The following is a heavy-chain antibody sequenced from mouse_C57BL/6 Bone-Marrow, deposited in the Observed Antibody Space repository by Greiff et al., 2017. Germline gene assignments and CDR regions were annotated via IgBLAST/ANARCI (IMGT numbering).Heavy chain of an antibody. Sequence: QVQLQQSGPGLVQPSQSLSITCTVSGFSLTSYGVHWVRQPPGKGLEWLGVIWGGGSTDYNAAFISRLSISKDNSKSQVFFKMNSLQADDTAIYYCAKRDDYDGYAMDYWGQGTSVTVSS. V-gene: IGHV2-4*01. CDR2: IWGGGST. D-gene: IGHD2-4*01. J-gene: IGHJ4*01. CDR3: AKRDDYDGYAMDY. CDR1: GFSLTSYG.